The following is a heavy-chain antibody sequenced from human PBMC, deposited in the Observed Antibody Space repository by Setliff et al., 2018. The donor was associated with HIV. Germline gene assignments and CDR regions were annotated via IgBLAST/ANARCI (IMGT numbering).Heavy chain of an antibody. CDR3: ARLRINDY. CDR2: INWNGGGT. CDR1: GFTFDDYG. V-gene: IGHV3-20*04. Sequence: PGGSLRLSCTTSGFTFDDYGMSWVRQAPGKGLEWVSSINWNGGGTGYGDSVRGRFTISRDNAENTLFLEMNSLRAEDTALYYCARLRINDYWGQGTPVTVSS. J-gene: IGHJ4*02.